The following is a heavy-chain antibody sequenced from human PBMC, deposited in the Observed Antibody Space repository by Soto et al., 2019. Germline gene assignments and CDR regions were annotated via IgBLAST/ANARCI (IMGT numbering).Heavy chain of an antibody. CDR1: GYSISSGYY. J-gene: IGHJ4*02. D-gene: IGHD2-21*02. V-gene: IGHV4-38-2*01. Sequence: SETLSLTCVVSGYSISSGYYWVWIRQPPGKGLEWIGSIHHSGNTYYTPSLKSRVTISVDTSKNHFSLMLRSVTAADTAVYSCSIRVTPTGFDYWGQGTLVTVSS. CDR3: SIRVTPTGFDY. CDR2: IHHSGNT.